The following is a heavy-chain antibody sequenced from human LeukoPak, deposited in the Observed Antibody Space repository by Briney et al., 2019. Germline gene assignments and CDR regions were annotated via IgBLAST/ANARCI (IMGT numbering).Heavy chain of an antibody. CDR2: ISGSTGGT. Sequence: GGSLRLSCAASGFTFNNYAMTWVRQAPGKELEWVSAISGSTGGTYYSDSVKGRFTISRDNSKNKLYLQMNSLRAEDTAIYYLAKTIYNRCLDYFDYWGQGTLVTVSS. CDR3: AKTIYNRCLDYFDY. V-gene: IGHV3-23*01. D-gene: IGHD1-14*01. CDR1: GFTFNNYA. J-gene: IGHJ4*02.